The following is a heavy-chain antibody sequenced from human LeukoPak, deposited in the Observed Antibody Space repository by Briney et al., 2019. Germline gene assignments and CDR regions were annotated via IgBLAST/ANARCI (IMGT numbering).Heavy chain of an antibody. V-gene: IGHV3-11*01. D-gene: IGHD3-3*01. Sequence: PGGSLRLSCAASGFTFSDYYMSWIRQAPGKGLEWVSYISSSGSTIYYADSVKGRFTISRDNSKNTLYLQMNSLRAEDTAVYYCAKSNYPMLKYYDFWSGYKWFDPWGQGTLVTVSS. CDR3: AKSNYPMLKYYDFWSGYKWFDP. CDR2: ISSSGSTI. CDR1: GFTFSDYY. J-gene: IGHJ5*02.